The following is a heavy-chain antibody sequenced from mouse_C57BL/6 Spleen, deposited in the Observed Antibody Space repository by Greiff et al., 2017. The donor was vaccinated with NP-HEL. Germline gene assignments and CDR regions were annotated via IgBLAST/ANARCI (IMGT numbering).Heavy chain of an antibody. J-gene: IGHJ2*01. D-gene: IGHD2-1*01. CDR3: AYGNFLYYFDY. CDR1: GHTFTDYN. V-gene: IGHV1-22*01. CDR2: INPNNGGT. Sequence: VQLQQSGPELVKPGASVKMSCKASGHTFTDYNMHWVKQSHGKSLEWIGYINPNNGGTSYNQKFKGKATLTVNKSSSTAYMELRSLTSEDSAVYYCAYGNFLYYFDYWGQGTTLTVSS.